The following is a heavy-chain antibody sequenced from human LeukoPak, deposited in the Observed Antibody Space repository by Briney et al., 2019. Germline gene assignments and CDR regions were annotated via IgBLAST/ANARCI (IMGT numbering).Heavy chain of an antibody. J-gene: IGHJ4*02. D-gene: IGHD3-22*01. CDR3: AKLSRGYYDSSGYRFDY. CDR2: ISASGGST. V-gene: IGHV3-23*01. CDR1: GFTFSSYA. Sequence: GGSLRLSCAASGFTFSSYAMGWVRQAPGEGLEWVSGISASGGSTYYAESVKGRITISRDNSKNTLYLQMNSLRAEDTAVYYCAKLSRGYYDSSGYRFDYWGQGTLVTVSS.